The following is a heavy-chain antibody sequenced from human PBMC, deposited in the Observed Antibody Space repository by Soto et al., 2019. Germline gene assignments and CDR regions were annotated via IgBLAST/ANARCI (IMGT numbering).Heavy chain of an antibody. Sequence: SETLSLTCTVSGGSISGYYWSWIRQPPGKGLEWIGNVYYSGGAKYNPSVKRRVSISVDTSKNQFSLNLSSVTAADTAVYYCTRDGDGRMTTNPYYYYGMEVWGPGITVTVS. D-gene: IGHD2-21*02. J-gene: IGHJ6*02. CDR1: GGSISGYY. CDR2: VYYSGGA. V-gene: IGHV4-59*01. CDR3: TRDGDGRMTTNPYYYYGMEV.